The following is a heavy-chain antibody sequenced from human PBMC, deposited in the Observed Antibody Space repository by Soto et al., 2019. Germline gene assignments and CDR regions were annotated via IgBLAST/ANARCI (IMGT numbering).Heavy chain of an antibody. D-gene: IGHD3-10*01. V-gene: IGHV1-69*04. Sequence: SVKVSCKASGYTFTSYAMHWVRQAPGQRLEWMGRIIPILGIANYAQKFQGRVTITADKSTSTAYMELSSLRSEDTAVYYCAREGDYGSGSYPNGYYYYGMDVWGQGTTVTVSS. CDR3: AREGDYGSGSYPNGYYYYGMDV. J-gene: IGHJ6*02. CDR1: GYTFTSYA. CDR2: IIPILGIA.